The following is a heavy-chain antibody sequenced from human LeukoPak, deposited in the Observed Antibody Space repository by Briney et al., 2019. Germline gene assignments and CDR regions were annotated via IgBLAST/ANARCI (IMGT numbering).Heavy chain of an antibody. CDR3: ARADRLHGGPYLIGP. Sequence: AASVTVSCKTSGYSFTDYYMHWVRQAPGQGLEWMGWINPNSGGTSSAQKFQGRVTMTRDTSITTVYMEVRWLTSDDTAIYYCARADRLHGGPYLIGPWGQGTLVTVSS. V-gene: IGHV1-2*02. CDR2: INPNSGGT. D-gene: IGHD2-21*01. J-gene: IGHJ5*02. CDR1: GYSFTDYY.